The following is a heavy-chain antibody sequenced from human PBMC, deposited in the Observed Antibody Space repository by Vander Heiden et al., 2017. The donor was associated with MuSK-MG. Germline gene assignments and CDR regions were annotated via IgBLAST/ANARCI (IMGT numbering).Heavy chain of an antibody. J-gene: IGHJ6*03. Sequence: EVQLLESGGGLVPPGGSLRLSCAASGFTFSNYAVSWVRQAPGKGLEWVSAISGRGGSTYYADSVKGRVTISRDNSKNTLYLQMNSLRVEDTAVHYCAKSSDSSGYFYYYYMDVWGKGTTVTVSS. V-gene: IGHV3-23*01. CDR1: GFTFSNYA. CDR2: ISGRGGST. D-gene: IGHD3-22*01. CDR3: AKSSDSSGYFYYYYMDV.